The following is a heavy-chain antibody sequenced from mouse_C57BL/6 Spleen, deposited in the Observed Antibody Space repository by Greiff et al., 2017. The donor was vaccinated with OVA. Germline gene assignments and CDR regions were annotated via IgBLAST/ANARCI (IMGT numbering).Heavy chain of an antibody. J-gene: IGHJ4*01. CDR3: AKKGAFYDYEGFMDD. D-gene: IGHD2-4*01. V-gene: IGHV2-5*01. CDR2: IWRGGST. Sequence: QVQLQQSGPGLVQPSQSLSITCTVSGFSLTSYGVHWVRQSPGKGLEWLGVIWRGGSTDYNAAFMSRLSITKDNSKSQVFFKMNSLQADDTAIYYCAKKGAFYDYEGFMDDWGQGTSVTVSS. CDR1: GFSLTSYG.